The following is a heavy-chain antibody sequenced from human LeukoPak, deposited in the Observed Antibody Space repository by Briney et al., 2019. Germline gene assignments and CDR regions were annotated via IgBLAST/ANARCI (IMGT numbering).Heavy chain of an antibody. D-gene: IGHD3-10*01. J-gene: IGHJ6*02. CDR3: ASGRVMVCYYYGLDV. CDR1: GGSTSSYS. Sequence: PLETLSLTCTVSGGSTSSYSWSWLRQPPGKGLERVGCIYCSGSTNYSRSLKCRVTISVGTTKNEYSLKLSSVTAAGTAVYDRASGRVMVCYYYGLDVWGQGTMVTVSS. CDR2: IYCSGST. V-gene: IGHV4-59*12.